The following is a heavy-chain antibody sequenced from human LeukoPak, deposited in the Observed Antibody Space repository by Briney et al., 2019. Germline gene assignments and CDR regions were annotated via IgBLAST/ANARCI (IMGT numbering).Heavy chain of an antibody. D-gene: IGHD3-16*01. V-gene: IGHV3-48*04. CDR1: GFTFDIYG. J-gene: IGHJ4*02. Sequence: GGSLRLSCAASGFTFDIYGMNWIRQAPGKGLEWVSLISSGSSPKYYADSVRGRFTISRDNAKKSLYLQMNSLRVEDTAVYYCARGDDGAYWGQGTLVTVSS. CDR3: ARGDDGAY. CDR2: ISSGSSPK.